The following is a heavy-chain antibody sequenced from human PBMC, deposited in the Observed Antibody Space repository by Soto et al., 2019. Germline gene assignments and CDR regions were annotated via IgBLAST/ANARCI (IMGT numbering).Heavy chain of an antibody. V-gene: IGHV4-30-4*01. Sequence: QVQLQESGPGLVEPSQTLSLTCPVSGGSISSGDYYWSWLRQPPGKGLEWIGYLYYSGSTYCNPSLKSPVTISVDPSTNQFSLKLSSVTAADTAEHYCARQSIAARLYYYYGMDVWGQGTTVTVSS. CDR2: LYYSGST. CDR1: GGSISSGDYY. J-gene: IGHJ6*02. D-gene: IGHD6-6*01. CDR3: ARQSIAARLYYYYGMDV.